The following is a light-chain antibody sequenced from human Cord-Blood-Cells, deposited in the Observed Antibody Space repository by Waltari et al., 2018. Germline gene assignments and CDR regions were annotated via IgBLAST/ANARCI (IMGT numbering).Light chain of an antibody. CDR1: QSISSY. CDR3: QQSYSTPRT. Sequence: DIRMTQSPSSLSASVGARVTITCRASQSISSYLNWYQQKPGKAPKLLIYAASSLQSVVPSRFSGSGSGTDFTLTISSLQPEDFATYYCQQSYSTPRTFGQGTKVEIK. V-gene: IGKV1-39*01. CDR2: AAS. J-gene: IGKJ1*01.